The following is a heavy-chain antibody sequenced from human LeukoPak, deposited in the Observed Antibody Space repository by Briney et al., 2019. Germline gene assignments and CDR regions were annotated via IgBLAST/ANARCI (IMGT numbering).Heavy chain of an antibody. CDR3: ARDKTYYYGSGANYYFDY. CDR1: GGSFSGYY. CDR2: INHGGGT. Sequence: SETLSLTCAVYGGSFSGYYWSWIRQPPGKGLEWIGEINHGGGTNYNPSLKSRVTISVDTSKNQFSLKLSSVTAADTAVYYCARDKTYYYGSGANYYFDYWGQGTLVTVSS. V-gene: IGHV4-34*01. J-gene: IGHJ4*02. D-gene: IGHD3-10*01.